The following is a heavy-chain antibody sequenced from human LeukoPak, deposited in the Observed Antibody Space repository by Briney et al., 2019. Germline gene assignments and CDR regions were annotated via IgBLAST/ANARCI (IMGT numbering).Heavy chain of an antibody. J-gene: IGHJ4*02. CDR2: IKEDGSDI. V-gene: IGHV3-7*01. CDR1: GFTFSNYW. Sequence: GGSLRLSCAASGFTFSNYWMSWVRQAPGKGLEWVGNIKEDGSDINYADSVKGRFTISRDNAKNSLYLQINSLRVEDTALYFCARDWNGRAYDSWLWGQGTLVTVSS. CDR3: ARDWNGRAYDSWL. D-gene: IGHD5-12*01.